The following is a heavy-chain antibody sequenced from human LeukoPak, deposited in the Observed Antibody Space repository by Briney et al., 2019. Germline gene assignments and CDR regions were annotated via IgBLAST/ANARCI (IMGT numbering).Heavy chain of an antibody. J-gene: IGHJ5*02. CDR3: AKEYDLWHEQGNWFET. CDR2: IKSDGST. D-gene: IGHD3-3*01. Sequence: GGSLRLSCAASGFTFSSYWMHWVRQTPGKGLVWVSRIKSDGSTIYADSVKGWFTVSRDNSRDTLYLHLNSLRAEDTAIYYCAKEYDLWHEQGNWFETWGQGVLVTVSS. V-gene: IGHV3-74*01. CDR1: GFTFSSYW.